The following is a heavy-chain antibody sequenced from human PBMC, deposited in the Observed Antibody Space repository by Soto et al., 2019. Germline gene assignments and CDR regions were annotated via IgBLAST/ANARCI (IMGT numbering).Heavy chain of an antibody. CDR2: IYYSGST. CDR1: GGSISSGDYY. CDR3: ARYPRGYCSGGSCACI. D-gene: IGHD2-15*01. V-gene: IGHV4-30-4*01. Sequence: SATLSITCTVSGGSISSGDYYWSWIRQPPGKGLEWIGYIYYSGSTYYNPSLKSRVTISVDTSKNQFSLKLSSVTAADTAVYYCARYPRGYCSGGSCACIWGQGTLVTVS. J-gene: IGHJ4*02.